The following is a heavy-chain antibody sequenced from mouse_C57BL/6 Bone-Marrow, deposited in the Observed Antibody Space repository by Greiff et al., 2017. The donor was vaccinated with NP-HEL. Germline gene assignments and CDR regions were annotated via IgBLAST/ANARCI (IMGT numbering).Heavy chain of an antibody. J-gene: IGHJ2*01. D-gene: IGHD1-1*01. Sequence: EVKLQESGGGLVQPGGSLKLSCAASGFTFSDYYMYWVRQTPEKRLEWVAYISNGGGSTYYPDTVKGRFTISRDNAKNTLYLQMSRLKSEDTAMYYCARRDRGSSFDYWGQGTTLTVSS. V-gene: IGHV5-12*01. CDR2: ISNGGGST. CDR3: ARRDRGSSFDY. CDR1: GFTFSDYY.